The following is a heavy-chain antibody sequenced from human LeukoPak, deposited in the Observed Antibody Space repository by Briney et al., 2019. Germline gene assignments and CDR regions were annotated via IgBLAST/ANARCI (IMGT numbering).Heavy chain of an antibody. CDR1: GFTFSSYS. D-gene: IGHD2-2*01. V-gene: IGHV3-21*01. J-gene: IGHJ4*02. CDR2: ISSSSSYI. CDR3: ARALRRIYCSSTSCYVNCFDY. Sequence: GGSLRLSCAASGFTFSSYSMNWVRQAPGKGLEWVSSISSSSSYIYYADSVKGRFTISRDNAKNSLYLQMNSLRAEDTAVYYCARALRRIYCSSTSCYVNCFDYWGQGTLVTVSS.